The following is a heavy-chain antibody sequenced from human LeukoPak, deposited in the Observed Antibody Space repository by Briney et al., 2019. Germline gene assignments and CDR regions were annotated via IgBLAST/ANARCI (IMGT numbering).Heavy chain of an antibody. J-gene: IGHJ4*02. V-gene: IGHV3-48*01. CDR2: ISSSSSTI. CDR1: GFTFSSYS. Sequence: GGSLRLSCAASGFTFSSYSMNWVRQAPGKGLEWVSYISSSSSTIYYADSVKGRFTISRDNAKNSLYLQMNSLRAEDTAVYYCAIEGLCHPRGSCFDYWGQGTLVTVSS. D-gene: IGHD2-2*01. CDR3: AIEGLCHPRGSCFDY.